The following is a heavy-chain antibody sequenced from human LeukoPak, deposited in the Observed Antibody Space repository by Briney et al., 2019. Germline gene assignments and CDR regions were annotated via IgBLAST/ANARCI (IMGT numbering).Heavy chain of an antibody. D-gene: IGHD3-16*01. V-gene: IGHV3-15*01. CDR3: ATDTVTTSDYGLDY. Sequence: GGSLRLSCAASGVTLSDAWMNWVRQAPGKGLEWVGCIKTKAEGGPTDYAAPVKGRFTVSRDDSKNILFLQMDSLKTEDTAVYYCATDTVTTSDYGLDYWGQGAQVTVSS. CDR2: IKTKAEGGPT. J-gene: IGHJ4*02. CDR1: GVTLSDAW.